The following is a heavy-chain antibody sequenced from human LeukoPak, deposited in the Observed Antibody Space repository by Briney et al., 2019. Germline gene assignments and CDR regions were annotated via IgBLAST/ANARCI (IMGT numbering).Heavy chain of an antibody. V-gene: IGHV1-18*01. J-gene: IGHJ5*02. D-gene: IGHD5-18*01. Sequence: GASVKVSCKASGYTFTNYGISWVRQAPGQGLEWMGWISAYNGHTKYAQKVQGRVTMTRDTSTSTAYMELRSLRSDDTAVYYCARALPHRRLMDTTMEQHWFDPWGQGTLVTVSS. CDR3: ARALPHRRLMDTTMEQHWFDP. CDR2: ISAYNGHT. CDR1: GYTFTNYG.